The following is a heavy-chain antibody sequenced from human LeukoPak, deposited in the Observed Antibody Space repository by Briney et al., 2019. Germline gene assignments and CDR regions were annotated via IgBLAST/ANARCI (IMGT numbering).Heavy chain of an antibody. CDR1: GGSISSGDYY. D-gene: IGHD1-26*01. CDR2: IYYSGST. CDR3: AREPGGSYYYYDIDL. J-gene: IGHJ6*03. V-gene: IGHV4-30-4*08. Sequence: SETLSLTCTVSGGSISSGDYYWSWIRQPPGKGLEWIGYIYYSGSTYYNPSLKGRVSISVDTSNNQFSLKLSSVTAADTAVYYCAREPGGSYYYYDIDLWGKGTTVTVSS.